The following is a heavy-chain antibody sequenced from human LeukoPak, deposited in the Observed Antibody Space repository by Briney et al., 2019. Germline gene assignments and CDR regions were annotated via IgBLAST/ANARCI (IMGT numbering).Heavy chain of an antibody. CDR1: GYSISSGYY. J-gene: IGHJ4*02. V-gene: IGHV4-38-2*02. D-gene: IGHD5-18*01. CDR3: ARHGYGAFHDAYYFDY. CDR2: IYHSGST. Sequence: SEPLSLTCTVSGYSISSGYYWGWIRQPPGKGLEWIGSIYHSGSTYYNPSLKSRVTISVETSKNQFSLKLSSVTAADTAVYYCARHGYGAFHDAYYFDYWGQGTLVTVSS.